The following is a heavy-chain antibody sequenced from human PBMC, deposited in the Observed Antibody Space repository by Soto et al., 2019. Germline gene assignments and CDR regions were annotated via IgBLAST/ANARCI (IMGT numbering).Heavy chain of an antibody. CDR2: ISSSSSYI. CDR3: ARTLSQLTVTLQDPFDY. Sequence: XXSLRLACAASGFTFSSYSMHWVRQAPGKGLEWVSSISSSSSYIYYADSVKGRFTISRDNAKNSLYLQMNSLRAEDTAVYYCARTLSQLTVTLQDPFDYWGQGTLVTVSS. V-gene: IGHV3-21*01. D-gene: IGHD4-17*01. J-gene: IGHJ4*02. CDR1: GFTFSSYS.